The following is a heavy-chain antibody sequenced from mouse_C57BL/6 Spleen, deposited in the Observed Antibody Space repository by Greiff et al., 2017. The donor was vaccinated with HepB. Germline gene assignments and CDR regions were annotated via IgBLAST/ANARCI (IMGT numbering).Heavy chain of an antibody. CDR2: IHPNSGST. CDR1: GYTFTSYW. V-gene: IGHV1-64*01. Sequence: QVQLQQPGAELVKPGASVKLSCKASGYTFTSYWMHWVKQRPGQGLEWIGMIHPNSGSTNYNEKFKSKATLTVDKSSSTAYMQLSSLTSEDSAVYYCARRELYYSNYVFDYWGQGTTLTVSS. D-gene: IGHD2-5*01. J-gene: IGHJ2*01. CDR3: ARRELYYSNYVFDY.